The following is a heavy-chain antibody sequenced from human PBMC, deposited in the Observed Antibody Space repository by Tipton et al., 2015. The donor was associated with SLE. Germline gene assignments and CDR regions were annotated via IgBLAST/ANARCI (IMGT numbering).Heavy chain of an antibody. CDR3: AGDARHSSRRDFDS. CDR2: MHHGGGT. D-gene: IGHD6-13*01. Sequence: TLSLTCTVSGGSISTGAYYWGWIRQPPGKGMEWIGSMHHGGGTFCSPSLKSRVTISLDTSMNQFSLKLSSVTAADTAVYYCAGDARHSSRRDFDSWGQGTLVTVSS. J-gene: IGHJ4*02. V-gene: IGHV4-39*07. CDR1: GGSISTGAYY.